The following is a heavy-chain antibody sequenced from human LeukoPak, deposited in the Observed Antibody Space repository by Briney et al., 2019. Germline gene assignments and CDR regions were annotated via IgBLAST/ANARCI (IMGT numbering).Heavy chain of an antibody. CDR1: GGSFSGYY. CDR3: ARQLYNWFGP. Sequence: PSETLSLTCAVYGGSFSGYYWSWIRQPPGKGLEWIGEINHSGSTNYNPSLKSRVTISVDTSKNQFSLKLSSVTAADTAVYYCARQLYNWFGPWGQGTLVTVSS. J-gene: IGHJ5*02. V-gene: IGHV4-34*01. CDR2: INHSGST.